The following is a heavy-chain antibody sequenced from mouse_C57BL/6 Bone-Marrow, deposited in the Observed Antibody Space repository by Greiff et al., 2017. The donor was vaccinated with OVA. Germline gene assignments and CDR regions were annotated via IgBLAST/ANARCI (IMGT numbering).Heavy chain of an antibody. Sequence: QVQLQRPGAELVKPGASVKMSCKASGYTFTSYWITWVKQRPGQGLEWIGDIYPGSGSTNYNEKFKSKATLTVDTSSSTAYMQLSSLTSEDSAVYYCASITTVVAPYFDYWGQGTTLTVSS. CDR3: ASITTVVAPYFDY. V-gene: IGHV1-55*01. CDR2: IYPGSGST. D-gene: IGHD1-1*01. J-gene: IGHJ2*01. CDR1: GYTFTSYW.